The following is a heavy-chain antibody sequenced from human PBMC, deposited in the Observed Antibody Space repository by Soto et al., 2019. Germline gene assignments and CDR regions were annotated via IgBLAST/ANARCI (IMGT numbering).Heavy chain of an antibody. CDR1: GFTFSSYA. Sequence: GGSLRLSCAASGFTFSSYAMSWVRQAPGKGREWVSAISGSGGSTYYADSVKGRFTISRDNSKNTLYLQMNSLRAEDKAVYYCAKFPSMIVVVNDYWGQGTLVTVSS. CDR3: AKFPSMIVVVNDY. CDR2: ISGSGGST. V-gene: IGHV3-23*01. J-gene: IGHJ4*02. D-gene: IGHD3-22*01.